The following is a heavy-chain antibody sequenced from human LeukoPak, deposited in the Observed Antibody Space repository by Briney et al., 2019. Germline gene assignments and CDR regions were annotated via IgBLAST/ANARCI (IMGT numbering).Heavy chain of an antibody. CDR3: AKGPRDTAMVTSFDY. CDR2: ISSSSSTI. J-gene: IGHJ4*02. V-gene: IGHV3-48*01. Sequence: GGSLRLSCAASGFTFSSYSMNWVRQAPGKGLEWVSYISSSSSTIYYADSVKGRFTISRDNAKNSLYLQMNSLRAEDTALYYCAKGPRDTAMVTSFDYWGQGTLVTVSS. CDR1: GFTFSSYS. D-gene: IGHD5-18*01.